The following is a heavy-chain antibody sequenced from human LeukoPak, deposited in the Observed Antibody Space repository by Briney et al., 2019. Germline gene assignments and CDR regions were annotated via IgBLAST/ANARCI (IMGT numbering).Heavy chain of an antibody. J-gene: IGHJ3*02. Sequence: SETLSLTCTVSGGSISSSSYYWGWIRQPPGKGLEWIGSIYYSGSTYYNPSLKSRVTISVDTSKNQFSLKLSSVTAADTAVYYCARRTITLQRAFDIWGQGTMVTVSS. CDR2: IYYSGST. CDR1: GGSISSSSYY. V-gene: IGHV4-39*01. D-gene: IGHD6-25*01. CDR3: ARRTITLQRAFDI.